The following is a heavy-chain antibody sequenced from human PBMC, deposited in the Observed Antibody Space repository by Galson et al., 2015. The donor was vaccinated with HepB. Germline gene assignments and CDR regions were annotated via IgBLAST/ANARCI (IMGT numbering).Heavy chain of an antibody. CDR3: ARDAQSTQYHPVTVTSNWFDP. V-gene: IGHV4-39*07. Sequence: SETLSLTCTVSGGSISSSSYYWGWIRQPPGKGLEWIGSIYYSGSTYYNSSLKSRVTKSVDTSKNQFSLKLSSVTAADTAVYYCARDAQSTQYHPVTVTSNWFDPWGQGTLVTVSS. J-gene: IGHJ5*02. CDR2: IYYSGST. D-gene: IGHD4-17*01. CDR1: GGSISSSSYY.